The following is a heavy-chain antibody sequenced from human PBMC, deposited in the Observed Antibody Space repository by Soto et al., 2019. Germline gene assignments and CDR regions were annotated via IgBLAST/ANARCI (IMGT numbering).Heavy chain of an antibody. CDR2: ISAYNGNT. V-gene: IGHV1-18*04. CDR1: GYTFTSYY. CDR3: AMLYYISTSRYHGMDF. Sequence: ASVKVSCKASGYTFTSYYMHWVRQAPGQGLEWMGWISAYNGNTNYAQKLQGRVTMTTDTSTSTAYMELRSLRSDDTAVYYCAMLYYISTSRYHGMDFRAQGTTVTVS. J-gene: IGHJ6*02. D-gene: IGHD2-2*01.